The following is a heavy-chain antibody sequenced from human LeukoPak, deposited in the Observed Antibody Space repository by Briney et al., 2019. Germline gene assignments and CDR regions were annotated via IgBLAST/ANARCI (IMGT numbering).Heavy chain of an antibody. D-gene: IGHD1-26*01. CDR3: AKDDSGSYYFDY. CDR2: ISGSGGST. CDR1: GFTFDDYG. Sequence: SGGSLRLSCAASGFTFDDYGMSWVRQAPGKGLEWVSAISGSGGSTYYADSVKGRFTISRDNSKNTLYLQMNSLRAEDTAVYYCAKDDSGSYYFDYWGQGTLVTVSS. V-gene: IGHV3-23*01. J-gene: IGHJ4*02.